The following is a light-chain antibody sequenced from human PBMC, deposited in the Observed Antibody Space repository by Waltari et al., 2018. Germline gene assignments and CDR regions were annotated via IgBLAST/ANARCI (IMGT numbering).Light chain of an antibody. CDR1: SNDVGRYNF. CDR3: SSQSSNNVVL. CDR2: DVS. Sequence: QSALTQPASVSGSPGQSVTLFCTGTSNDVGRYNFVPWYQEHPGQAPRVIIYDVSDRPSGVSDRFSGSKSGNTASLTISGLQAEDEADYYCSSQSSNNVVLFGGGTKLTVL. J-gene: IGLJ2*01. V-gene: IGLV2-14*01.